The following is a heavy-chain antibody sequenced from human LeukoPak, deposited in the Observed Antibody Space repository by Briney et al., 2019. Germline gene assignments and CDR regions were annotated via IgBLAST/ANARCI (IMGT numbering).Heavy chain of an antibody. J-gene: IGHJ4*02. V-gene: IGHV3-23*01. CDR2: ISGSGGST. CDR1: GFTFSSYG. Sequence: PGGSLRLSCAASGFTFSSYGMSWVRQAPGKGLEWVSAISGSGGSTYYADSVKGRFTISRDNSKNTLYLQMNSLRAEDTAVYYCAKDKWSPAALRPFDYWGQGTLVTVSS. D-gene: IGHD2-2*01. CDR3: AKDKWSPAALRPFDY.